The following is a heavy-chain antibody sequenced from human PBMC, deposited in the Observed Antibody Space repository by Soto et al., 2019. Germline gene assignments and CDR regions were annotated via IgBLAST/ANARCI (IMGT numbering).Heavy chain of an antibody. CDR1: GYTFTSYD. Sequence: VQLVQSGAAVKKPGASVKVSCKASGYTFTSYDINWVRQDTGQGREWMGWMNPNSGNTGYAQKFQGRVTMTRNTSISTAYMELSSLRSEDTAVYYCARAPSAPRCFDYWGQGTLVTVCS. CDR3: ARAPSAPRCFDY. V-gene: IGHV1-8*01. CDR2: MNPNSGNT. D-gene: IGHD6-19*01. J-gene: IGHJ4*02.